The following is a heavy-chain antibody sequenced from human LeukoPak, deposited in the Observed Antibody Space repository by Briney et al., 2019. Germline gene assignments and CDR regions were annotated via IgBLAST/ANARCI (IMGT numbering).Heavy chain of an antibody. D-gene: IGHD2-15*01. CDR1: GYIFTNYY. V-gene: IGHV1-46*01. J-gene: IGHJ4*02. CDR2: INPSGGTT. CDR3: ARGSGYTYGPGDY. Sequence: ASAKVSCKASGYIFTNYYMHWVRQAPGQGLEWMGIINPSGGTTSYARKFQGRVTMTRDTSTSTVDMDLTSLRSEDTAVYYCARGSGYTYGPGDYWGQGTLVTVSS.